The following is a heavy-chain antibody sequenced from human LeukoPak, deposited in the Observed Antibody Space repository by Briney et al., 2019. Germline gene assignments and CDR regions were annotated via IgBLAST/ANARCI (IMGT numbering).Heavy chain of an antibody. Sequence: PGGSLRLSCAASGFTSSDYYMSWIRQAPGKGLEWVSYISSSGSTIYYADSVKGRFTISRDNAKNSLYLQMNSLRAEDTAVYYCARSPVDPYYYGSGSPQRGYFDYWGQGTLVTVSS. V-gene: IGHV3-11*04. D-gene: IGHD3-10*01. CDR3: ARSPVDPYYYGSGSPQRGYFDY. CDR2: ISSSGSTI. CDR1: GFTSSDYY. J-gene: IGHJ4*02.